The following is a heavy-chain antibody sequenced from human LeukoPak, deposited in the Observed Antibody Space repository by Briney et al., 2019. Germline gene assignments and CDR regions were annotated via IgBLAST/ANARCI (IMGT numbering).Heavy chain of an antibody. CDR1: GGSISSYY. D-gene: IGHD4-17*01. V-gene: IGHV4-59*12. J-gene: IGHJ5*02. CDR3: ARDSGTTGEVKFDP. Sequence: PSETLSLTCTVSGGSISSYYWSWIRQPPGKGLEWIGYFYYSGSTNYNPSLQSRLTMSIDTSKNQFSLKLSFVTAADTAVYYCARDSGTTGEVKFDPWGQGTLVTVSS. CDR2: FYYSGST.